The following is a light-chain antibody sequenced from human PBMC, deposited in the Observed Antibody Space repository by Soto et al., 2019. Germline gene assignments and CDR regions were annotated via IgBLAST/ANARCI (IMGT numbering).Light chain of an antibody. Sequence: QSVLTQPPSASGTRGQRVTISCSGSSSNIGSNFIYWYQQLPGTAPKLLIYRNNERPSGVPDRFSGSKSGTSASLAISGLRSEDEADYHCAAWDDSLSGVVFGGGTKLTVL. CDR2: RNN. CDR1: SSNIGSNF. V-gene: IGLV1-47*01. CDR3: AAWDDSLSGVV. J-gene: IGLJ2*01.